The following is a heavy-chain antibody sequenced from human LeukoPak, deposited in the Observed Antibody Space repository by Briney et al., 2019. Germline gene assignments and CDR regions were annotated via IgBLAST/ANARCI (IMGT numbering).Heavy chain of an antibody. Sequence: SETPSLTCTVSGVSISSYYWSWIRQSPGKGLEWIAYTSTSYSGDTNYNPFLESRVTISLDTSKNQFSLKLSSVTAADAAVYYCARGERPGPDYWGQGTLVTVPS. CDR1: GVSISSYY. CDR2: TSTSYSGDT. D-gene: IGHD6-25*01. CDR3: ARGERPGPDY. J-gene: IGHJ4*02. V-gene: IGHV4-59*01.